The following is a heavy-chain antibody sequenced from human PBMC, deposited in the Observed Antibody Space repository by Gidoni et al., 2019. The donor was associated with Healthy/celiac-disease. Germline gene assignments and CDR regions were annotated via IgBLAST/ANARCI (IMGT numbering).Heavy chain of an antibody. Sequence: QVQLVQSGAEVKKPGASVKVSCKGSGDTLTELSMHWVRQAPGKGLEWMGGFDPEDGETIYAQKFQGRVTMTEDTSTDTAYMELSSLRSEDTAVYYCATYYYGSGSYFPSLDYWGQGTLVTVSS. CDR1: GDTLTELS. D-gene: IGHD3-10*01. V-gene: IGHV1-24*01. CDR3: ATYYYGSGSYFPSLDY. CDR2: FDPEDGET. J-gene: IGHJ4*02.